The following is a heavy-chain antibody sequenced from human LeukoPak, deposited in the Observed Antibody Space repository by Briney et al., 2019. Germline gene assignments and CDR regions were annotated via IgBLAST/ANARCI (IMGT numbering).Heavy chain of an antibody. CDR1: GYTLTRYG. CDR2: ISAYNGNT. D-gene: IGHD2-21*02. Sequence: ASVKVSCKASGYTLTRYGLTWVRQAPGQGLEWMGWISAYNGNTNYAQKLQDRVSMTTDSSTNTAYMELRSLRSDDTAVYYCARGFSPVAYCGGDCYSRVWFDPWGQGTLVTVSS. V-gene: IGHV1-18*01. CDR3: ARGFSPVAYCGGDCYSRVWFDP. J-gene: IGHJ5*02.